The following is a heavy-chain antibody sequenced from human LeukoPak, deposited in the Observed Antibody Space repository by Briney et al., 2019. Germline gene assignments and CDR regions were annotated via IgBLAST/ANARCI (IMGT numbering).Heavy chain of an antibody. CDR1: GFTFSSYA. CDR2: ISYDGSNK. CDR3: ARGDWNYGGSNCY. V-gene: IGHV3-30*04. J-gene: IGHJ4*02. D-gene: IGHD1-7*01. Sequence: GRSLRLSCAASGFTFSSYAMHWVRQAPGKGLEWVAVISYDGSNKYYADSVKGRFTISRDNSKNTLYLQMNSLRAEDTAVYYCARGDWNYGGSNCYWGQGTLVTVSS.